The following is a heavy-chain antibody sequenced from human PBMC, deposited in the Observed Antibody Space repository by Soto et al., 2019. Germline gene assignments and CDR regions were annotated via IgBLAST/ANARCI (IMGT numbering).Heavy chain of an antibody. Sequence: EVQLVESGGGLVKPGGSLRLSCAVSGFTFNSYSMNWVRQAPGKGLEWVSSISSFSNYMYYTDSVKGRITISRDNPRNSLYLQMNSLRAEDTDVYYCARAGGYSRTTPNPSAYDMDVWGQGTTVTVSS. D-gene: IGHD6-13*01. CDR2: ISSFSNYM. CDR1: GFTFNSYS. V-gene: IGHV3-21*01. J-gene: IGHJ6*02. CDR3: ARAGGYSRTTPNPSAYDMDV.